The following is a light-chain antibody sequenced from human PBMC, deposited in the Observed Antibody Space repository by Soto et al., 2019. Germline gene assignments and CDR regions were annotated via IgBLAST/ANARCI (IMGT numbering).Light chain of an antibody. CDR1: QTVSSN. V-gene: IGKV3-15*01. CDR3: HQYNNWPRT. Sequence: KVMTQSPATLSVSPGERATLSCRASQTVSSNLAWYQQKPGQAPRLLIYGASTRATGIPARCSGSGSGTEFTLTIRRLQSEDFAVYYCHQYNNWPRTFGQGTKVDIK. CDR2: GAS. J-gene: IGKJ1*01.